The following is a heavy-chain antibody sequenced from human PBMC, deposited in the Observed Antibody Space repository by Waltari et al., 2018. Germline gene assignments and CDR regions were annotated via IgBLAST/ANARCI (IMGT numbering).Heavy chain of an antibody. CDR3: ATSTHEGFGELLQQGWFDP. D-gene: IGHD3-10*01. Sequence: QVQLVQSGAEVKKPGSSVKVSCKASGGAFSSYAISWVRQAPGQGLEWMGGIIPILSTANYAQKFQGRVTITTDEATSTAYMELSSLRSEDTAVYYCATSTHEGFGELLQQGWFDPWGQGTLVTVSS. CDR1: GGAFSSYA. V-gene: IGHV1-69*05. J-gene: IGHJ5*02. CDR2: IIPILSTA.